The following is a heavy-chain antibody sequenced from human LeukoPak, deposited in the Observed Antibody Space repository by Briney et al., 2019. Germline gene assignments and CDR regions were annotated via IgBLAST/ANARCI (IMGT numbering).Heavy chain of an antibody. CDR1: GFTFSSYS. J-gene: IGHJ4*02. CDR3: ARAMVVVVCD. Sequence: GGSLRHSCPATGFTFSSYSMNWVRQAPGKGLEWVFDLSGGSGYIYYADSVKGRLTISRDNAKNSLYLQMNSLRAEDTAVYYCARAMVVVVCDWGQGTLVTVSS. D-gene: IGHD2-15*01. V-gene: IGHV3-21*05. CDR2: LSGGSGYI.